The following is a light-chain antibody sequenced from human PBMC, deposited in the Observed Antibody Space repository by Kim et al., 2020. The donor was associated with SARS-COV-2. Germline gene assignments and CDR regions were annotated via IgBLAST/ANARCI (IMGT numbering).Light chain of an antibody. V-gene: IGLV3-19*01. CDR1: SLRSYY. CDR3: NFRDSSALVV. J-gene: IGLJ2*01. CDR2: GKN. Sequence: SSELTQDPAVSVALGQTVRITCQGASLRSYYASWYQQNPGQAPVLVIYGKNNRPSGIPDRFSGSSSGTTASLTITGAPAEDEADYYCNFRDSSALVVFGG.